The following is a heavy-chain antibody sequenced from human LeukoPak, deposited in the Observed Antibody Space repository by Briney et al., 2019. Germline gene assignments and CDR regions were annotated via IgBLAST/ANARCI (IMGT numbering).Heavy chain of an antibody. CDR1: GFTVSSNY. CDR2: IYSAGST. J-gene: IGHJ4*02. V-gene: IGHV3-66*01. CDR3: ARAVTSGYYNLYFDL. D-gene: IGHD3-3*01. Sequence: GGSLRLSCAASGFTVSSNYMTWVRQAPGKGLEWVSVIYSAGSTYYADSVKGRFTISRDNSKNTLYLQMNSLRAEDTAVYYCARAVTSGYYNLYFDLWGQGTLVTVSS.